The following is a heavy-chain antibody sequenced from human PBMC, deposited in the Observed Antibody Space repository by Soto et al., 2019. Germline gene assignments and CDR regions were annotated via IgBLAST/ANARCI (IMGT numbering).Heavy chain of an antibody. CDR3: ARTPLVAATPNFDY. CDR2: ISSSSSYI. J-gene: IGHJ4*02. Sequence: EVQLVESGGGLVKPGGSLRLSCAASGFTFSSYSMNWVRQAPGKGLEWVSSISSSSSYIYYADSVKGRFTISRDNAKNSLYLQMNSLRAEDTAVYYCARTPLVAATPNFDYWGQGTLVTVSS. D-gene: IGHD2-15*01. V-gene: IGHV3-21*01. CDR1: GFTFSSYS.